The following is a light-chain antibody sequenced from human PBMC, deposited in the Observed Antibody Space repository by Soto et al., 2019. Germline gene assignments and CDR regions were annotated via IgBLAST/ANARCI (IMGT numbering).Light chain of an antibody. CDR2: DVS. J-gene: IGLJ2*01. Sequence: QSALTQPASVSGSPGQSITISCTGTSSDVGGYDYVSWYQQHPAKAPKLRIYDVSKRPSGVSDRFSGSKSGNTASLTISGLQADDEADYYCSSYASSSTVVFGGGTKLTVL. V-gene: IGLV2-14*03. CDR1: SSDVGGYDY. CDR3: SSYASSSTVV.